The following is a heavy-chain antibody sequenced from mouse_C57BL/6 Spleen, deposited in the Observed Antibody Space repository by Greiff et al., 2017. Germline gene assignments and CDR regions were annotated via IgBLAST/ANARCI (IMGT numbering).Heavy chain of an antibody. CDR3: ARYDSYFDD. J-gene: IGHJ2*01. CDR1: GFTFTDYY. Sequence: EVQLVESGGGLVQPGGSLSLSCAASGFTFTDYYMSWVRQPPGKALEWLGFIRNKANGYTTEYSASVKGRFTISRDNSQSILYLQMNALRAEDSATYYCARYDSYFDDWGQGTTLTVSS. CDR2: IRNKANGYTT. V-gene: IGHV7-3*01.